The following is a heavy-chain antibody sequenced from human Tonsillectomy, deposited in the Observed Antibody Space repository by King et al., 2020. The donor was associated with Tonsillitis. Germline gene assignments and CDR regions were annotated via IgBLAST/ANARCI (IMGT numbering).Heavy chain of an antibody. CDR2: ISPGDSDT. CDR1: GYSFKIYW. Sequence: VQLVESGAEVKKPGESLKISCKGSGYSFKIYWFGWVRQMPGKGLEWMGFISPGDSDTRYSPSFQGQVTNSADKSISTSYLQWSSLKASDTAMYYCARPRDIAVAGMGAFDIWGQGTLVTVSS. CDR3: ARPRDIAVAGMGAFDI. D-gene: IGHD6-13*01. V-gene: IGHV5-51*01. J-gene: IGHJ3*02.